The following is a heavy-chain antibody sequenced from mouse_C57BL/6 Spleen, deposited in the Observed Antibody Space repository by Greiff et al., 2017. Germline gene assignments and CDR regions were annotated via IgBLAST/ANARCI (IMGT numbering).Heavy chain of an antibody. V-gene: IGHV1-80*01. CDR3: ARSDDYDYFGG. D-gene: IGHD2-4*01. CDR2: IYPGDGDT. J-gene: IGHJ2*01. Sequence: VQLQQSGAELVKPGASVKISCKASGYAFSSYWMNWVKQRPGKGLEWIGQIYPGDGDTNYNGKFKGKATLTADKSSSTAYMQLSSLTSEDSAVYFCARSDDYDYFGGRGQGTTRTVSS. CDR1: GYAFSSYW.